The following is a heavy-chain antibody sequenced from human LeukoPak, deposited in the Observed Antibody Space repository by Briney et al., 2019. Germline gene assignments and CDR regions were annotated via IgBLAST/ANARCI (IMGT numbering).Heavy chain of an antibody. D-gene: IGHD4-17*01. CDR2: INHSGST. CDR1: GGSFSGYY. V-gene: IGHV4-34*01. Sequence: MASETLSLTCAVYGGSFSGYYRSWIRQPPGKGLEWIGKINHSGSTNYNPFLKSRVTMSVDTSKNQFSLNLSSVTAADTAVYYCAIYGDYTFDYWGQGTLVTVSS. J-gene: IGHJ4*02. CDR3: AIYGDYTFDY.